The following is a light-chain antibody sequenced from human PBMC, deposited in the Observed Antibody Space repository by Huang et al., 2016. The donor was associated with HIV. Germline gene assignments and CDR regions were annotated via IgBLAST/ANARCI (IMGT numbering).Light chain of an antibody. CDR2: KAS. CDR3: QQYTTYFPT. CDR1: LSISSW. V-gene: IGKV1-5*03. Sequence: DIQMTQSPSTLSASVGDRVTITCRASLSISSWLAWYQQKPGKAPKRLIYKASSLEGGVPSRFSGSGSGTEFTLTISSLQPDDFATYYCQQYTTYFPTFGQGTKLEIK. J-gene: IGKJ2*01.